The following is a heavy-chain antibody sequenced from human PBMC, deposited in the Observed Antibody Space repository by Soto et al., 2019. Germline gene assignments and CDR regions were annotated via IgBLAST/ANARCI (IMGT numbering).Heavy chain of an antibody. CDR3: ARMHYFGSGKPNDY. CDR1: GGSISSGGYY. CDR2: IYYSGST. V-gene: IGHV4-30-4*01. D-gene: IGHD3-10*01. Sequence: SETLSLTCNVSGGSISSGGYYWSWIRQPPGKGLEWIGYIYYSGSTNYNPSLKSRITISVDSSKYQFSLNLISVTAADTAVYYCARMHYFGSGKPNDYWGQGTLVTVSS. J-gene: IGHJ4*01.